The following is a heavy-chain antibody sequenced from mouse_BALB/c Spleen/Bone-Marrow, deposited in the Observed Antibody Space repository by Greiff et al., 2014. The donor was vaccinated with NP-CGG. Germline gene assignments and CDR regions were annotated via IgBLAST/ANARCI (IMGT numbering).Heavy chain of an antibody. CDR1: DYTFTTYW. V-gene: IGHV1-52*01. J-gene: IGHJ4*01. Sequence: ESGPDLVRPGSSVKMSCKASDYTFTTYWMHWVKQRPGRGLEWIGMIDPSTSETRLNQKFKDKATLIVDKSSNTAYMQLSSLTSEDSAVFYCARRTLAMDYWGQGTSVTVSS. CDR2: IDPSTSET. CDR3: ARRTLAMDY.